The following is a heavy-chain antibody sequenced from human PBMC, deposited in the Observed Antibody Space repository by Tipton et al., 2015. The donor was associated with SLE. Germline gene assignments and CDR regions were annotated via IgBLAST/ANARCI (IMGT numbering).Heavy chain of an antibody. V-gene: IGHV3-11*01. Sequence: SLRLSCAASAFTFSDYYMTWIRQAPGKGLDWVSYISNSGSSIYYADSVKGRFTISRDNARNSLYLQMNSLRAEDTAVYYCARVRRGYYPDYWGQGTLVTVSS. CDR3: ARVRRGYYPDY. J-gene: IGHJ4*02. D-gene: IGHD2/OR15-2a*01. CDR2: ISNSGSSI. CDR1: AFTFSDYY.